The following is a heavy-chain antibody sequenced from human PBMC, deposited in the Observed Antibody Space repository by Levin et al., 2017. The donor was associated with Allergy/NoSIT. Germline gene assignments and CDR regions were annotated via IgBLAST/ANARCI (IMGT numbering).Heavy chain of an antibody. V-gene: IGHV3-30*04. CDR3: ARDGIPLWSGYSNWFDP. CDR1: GFTFSSYA. Sequence: GESLKISCVASGFTFSSYAMHWVRQAPGKGLEWVAVISYDGSNKYYADSVKGRFTISRDNSKNTLYLQMNSLRGEDTAVYYCARDGIPLWSGYSNWFDPWGQGTLVTVSS. D-gene: IGHD3-3*01. CDR2: ISYDGSNK. J-gene: IGHJ5*02.